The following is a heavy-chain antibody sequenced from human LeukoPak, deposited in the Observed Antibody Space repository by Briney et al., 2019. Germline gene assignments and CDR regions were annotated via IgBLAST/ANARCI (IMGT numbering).Heavy chain of an antibody. V-gene: IGHV3-30*03. Sequence: GGSLRLSCAASGFTFSSYGMHWVRQAPGKGLEWVAVISYDGSNKYYADFVKGRFTTSRDNSKNTLYLQMNSLRADDTAVYYCARVSGYSGTWYVDYWGQGTLVTVSS. CDR1: GFTFSSYG. J-gene: IGHJ4*02. CDR3: ARVSGYSGTWYVDY. D-gene: IGHD6-13*01. CDR2: ISYDGSNK.